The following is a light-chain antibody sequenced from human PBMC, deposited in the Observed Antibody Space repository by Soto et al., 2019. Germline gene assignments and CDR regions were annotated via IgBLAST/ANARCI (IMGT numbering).Light chain of an antibody. Sequence: VVTQSPATLSVFPGETATLSCRASQSVSSDLAWYQQRPGQAPRLLIYGASTRAPGIPARFRGSGSGTEFRLTISSLQSEDFATYYCQQYNTWHPKMAFGRGTKVEI. CDR3: QQYNTWHPKMA. CDR2: GAS. V-gene: IGKV3-15*01. CDR1: QSVSSD. J-gene: IGKJ1*01.